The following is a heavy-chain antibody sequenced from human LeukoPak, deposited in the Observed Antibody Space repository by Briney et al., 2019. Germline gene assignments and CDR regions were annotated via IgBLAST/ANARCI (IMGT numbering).Heavy chain of an antibody. D-gene: IGHD4-17*01. CDR1: GFTFSSYE. CDR3: ARDFDGDYHFDY. J-gene: IGHJ4*02. CDR2: ISSSGSTI. V-gene: IGHV3-48*03. Sequence: PGGSLRLSCAASGFTFSSYEMNWVRQAPGKGLEWVSYISSSGSTIYYADSVKGRFTISRDNAKNSLYLQMNSLRAEDTAVYYCARDFDGDYHFDYWGQGTLVTVSS.